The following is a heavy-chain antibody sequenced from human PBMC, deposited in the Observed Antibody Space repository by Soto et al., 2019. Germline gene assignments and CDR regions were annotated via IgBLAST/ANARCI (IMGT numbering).Heavy chain of an antibody. CDR1: GFTFSSYG. Sequence: AASLRLSCAASGFTFSSYGMNWVRQAPGKGLEWVSYISSGSSTIYYADSVKGRFTISRDTAKNSLYLQMNSLRAEDTAVYYCARGVGYCSGTSCYYDCWGQGT. J-gene: IGHJ4*02. V-gene: IGHV3-48*01. CDR2: ISSGSSTI. D-gene: IGHD2-2*01. CDR3: ARGVGYCSGTSCYYDC.